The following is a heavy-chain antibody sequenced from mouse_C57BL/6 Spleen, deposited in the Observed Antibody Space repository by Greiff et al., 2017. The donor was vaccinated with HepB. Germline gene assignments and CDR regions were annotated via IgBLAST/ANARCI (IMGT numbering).Heavy chain of an antibody. J-gene: IGHJ2*01. CDR3: TREGDGSSPYYFDY. V-gene: IGHV5-9-1*02. D-gene: IGHD1-1*01. CDR2: ISSGGDYI. CDR1: GFTFSSYA. Sequence: EVQGVESGEGLVKPGGSLKLSCAASGFTFSSYAMSWVRQTPEKRLEWVAYISSGGDYIYYADTVKGRFTISRDNARNTLYLQMSSLKSEDTAMYYCTREGDGSSPYYFDYWGQGTTLTVSS.